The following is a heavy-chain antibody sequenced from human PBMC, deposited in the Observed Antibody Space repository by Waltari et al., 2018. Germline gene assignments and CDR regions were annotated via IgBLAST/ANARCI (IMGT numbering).Heavy chain of an antibody. D-gene: IGHD3-10*01. CDR3: AKDPSLGSNWFDP. CDR1: GFTFSSYA. CDR2: ISGRGGST. J-gene: IGHJ5*02. Sequence: EVQLLESGGGLVQPGGSLRLSCAASGFTFSSYAMSWVRQAPGKGLEWISAISGRGGSTYYADSVKGRFTISRDNSKNTLYLQMNSLRAEDTAVYYCAKDPSLGSNWFDPWGQGTLVTVSS. V-gene: IGHV3-23*01.